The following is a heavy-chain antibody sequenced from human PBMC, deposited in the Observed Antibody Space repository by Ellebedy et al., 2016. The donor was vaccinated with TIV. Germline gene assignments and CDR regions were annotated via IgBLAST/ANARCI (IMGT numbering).Heavy chain of an antibody. CDR3: ARAPRAMVRGVTWLDP. V-gene: IGHV1-2*02. D-gene: IGHD3-10*01. J-gene: IGHJ5*02. CDR1: GYTFTGYY. Sequence: AASVKVSCKASGYTFTGYYIHWVRQAPGQGLEWMGWINPDSGGSNLAQNFQGRVTMTRDKSINTAHMELKRVTSDDTAVYYCARAPRAMVRGVTWLDPWGQGTLVIVSS. CDR2: INPDSGGS.